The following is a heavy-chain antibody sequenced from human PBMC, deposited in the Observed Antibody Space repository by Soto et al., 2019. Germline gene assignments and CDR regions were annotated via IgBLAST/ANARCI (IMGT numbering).Heavy chain of an antibody. J-gene: IGHJ4*02. D-gene: IGHD3-9*01. V-gene: IGHV1-8*01. CDR2: MNPNSGNT. CDR1: GYTFTSYD. Sequence: ASVKVSCKASGYTFTSYDINWVRQATGQGLEWMGWMNPNSGNTGYAQKFQGRVTMTRNTSMSTAYMELSSLRSEDTAVYYCARATYDILTGYYRDIDYWGQGTLVTVSS. CDR3: ARATYDILTGYYRDIDY.